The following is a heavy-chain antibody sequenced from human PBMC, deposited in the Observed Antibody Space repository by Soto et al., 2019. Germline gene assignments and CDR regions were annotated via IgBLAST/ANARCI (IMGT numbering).Heavy chain of an antibody. V-gene: IGHV4-30-4*01. CDR2: IYYSGST. D-gene: IGHD3-22*01. Sequence: PSETLSLTCTVSGGSISSGDYYWSWIRQPPGKGLEWIGYIYYSGSTYYNPSLKSRVTISVDTSKNQFSLKLSSVTAADTAVYYCARVYYDSSGYFDYWGQGTLVTVSS. J-gene: IGHJ4*02. CDR1: GGSISSGDYY. CDR3: ARVYYDSSGYFDY.